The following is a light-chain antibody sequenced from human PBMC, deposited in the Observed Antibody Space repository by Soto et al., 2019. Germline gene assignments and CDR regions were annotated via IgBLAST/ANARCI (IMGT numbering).Light chain of an antibody. Sequence: DTQMTQSPSTLSASVGERVTNTCRASQSISSWLAWYQQKPGKAPKLLIYKASSLESGVPSRFSGSGSGTEFTLTISSLQPDDFATYYCQQFSSYSGTFGQGTKVEIK. CDR2: KAS. J-gene: IGKJ1*01. CDR3: QQFSSYSGT. CDR1: QSISSW. V-gene: IGKV1-5*03.